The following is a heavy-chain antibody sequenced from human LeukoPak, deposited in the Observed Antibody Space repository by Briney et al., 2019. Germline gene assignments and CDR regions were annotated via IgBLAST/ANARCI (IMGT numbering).Heavy chain of an antibody. CDR3: ARAGVRWELDFDY. CDR2: IYYSGST. J-gene: IGHJ4*02. D-gene: IGHD1-26*01. V-gene: IGHV4-59*01. Sequence: PSETLSLTCAVYGGSFSGYYWSWLRQPPGKGLEWIGYIYYSGSTNYNPSLTSRVTISVDTSKNQFSLKLSSVTAADTAVYYCARAGVRWELDFDYWGQGTLVTVSS. CDR1: GGSFSGYY.